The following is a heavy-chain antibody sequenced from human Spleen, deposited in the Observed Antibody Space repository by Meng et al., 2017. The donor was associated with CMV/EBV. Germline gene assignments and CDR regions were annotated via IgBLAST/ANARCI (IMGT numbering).Heavy chain of an antibody. D-gene: IGHD4-11*01. V-gene: IGHV1-18*01. J-gene: IGHJ3*02. CDR2: ISAYNGNT. CDR1: GGTFSNYG. Sequence: ASVKVSCKASGGTFSNYGISWVRQAPGQGLEWMGWISAYNGNTNYAQKLQGRVTMTTDTSTSTAYMELRSLRSADTAVYYCARDYSNPDAFDIWGQGTMVTVSS. CDR3: ARDYSNPDAFDI.